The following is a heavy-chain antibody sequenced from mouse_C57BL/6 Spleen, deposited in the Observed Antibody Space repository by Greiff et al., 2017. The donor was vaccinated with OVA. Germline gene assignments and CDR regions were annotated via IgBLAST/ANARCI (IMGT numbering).Heavy chain of an antibody. CDR3: ARNDYGSSPDY. Sequence: EVQLVESGGGLVKPGGSLKLSCAASGFTFSSYTMSWVRQTPETRLEWVATISGGGGNTYYPASVKGRFTISRDNAKNTLYLQMSSLRSDDTALYYCARNDYGSSPDYWGQGTTLTVSS. CDR2: ISGGGGNT. D-gene: IGHD1-1*01. CDR1: GFTFSSYT. V-gene: IGHV5-9*01. J-gene: IGHJ2*01.